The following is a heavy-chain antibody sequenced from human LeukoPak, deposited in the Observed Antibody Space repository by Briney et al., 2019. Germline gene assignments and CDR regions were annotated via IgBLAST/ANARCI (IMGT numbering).Heavy chain of an antibody. Sequence: GGSLRLSCAASGFTFDDYAMHWVRQTPGKGLEWVSVMYSGGSTYYADSVKGRFTISRDNSKNTLYLQMNSLRAEDTAVYYCARDNQMIAGVDYYYYYGMDVWGQGTTVTVSS. D-gene: IGHD3-22*01. CDR3: ARDNQMIAGVDYYYYYGMDV. CDR1: GFTFDDYA. V-gene: IGHV3-66*01. J-gene: IGHJ6*02. CDR2: MYSGGST.